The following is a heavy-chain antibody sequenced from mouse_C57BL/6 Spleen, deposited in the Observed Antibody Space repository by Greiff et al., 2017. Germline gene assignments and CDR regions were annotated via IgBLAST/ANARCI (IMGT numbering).Heavy chain of an antibody. CDR3: ARSVDSSGSWFAY. CDR2: IDPEDGET. D-gene: IGHD3-2*02. Sequence: VQLQQSGAELVKPGASVKLSCTASGFNIKDYYMHWVKQRTEQGLEWIGRIDPEDGETKYAPEFQGKATITADTSSNTAYLQLSSLTSEDTAVYYCARSVDSSGSWFAYWGQGTLVTVSA. CDR1: GFNIKDYY. J-gene: IGHJ3*01. V-gene: IGHV14-2*01.